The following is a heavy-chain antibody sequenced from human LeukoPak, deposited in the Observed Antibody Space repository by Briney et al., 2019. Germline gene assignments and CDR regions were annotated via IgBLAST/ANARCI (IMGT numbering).Heavy chain of an antibody. D-gene: IGHD6-13*01. CDR2: ISAYNGNT. CDR3: ARDPDSSSSDAFDI. V-gene: IGHV1-18*01. CDR1: GYTFTSYG. J-gene: IGHJ3*02. Sequence: ASVTVSCKASGYTFTSYGISWVRQAPGQGLEWMGWISAYNGNTNYAQKLQGRVTMTTDTSTSTAYMELRSLRSDDTAVYYCARDPDSSSSDAFDIWGQGTMVTVSS.